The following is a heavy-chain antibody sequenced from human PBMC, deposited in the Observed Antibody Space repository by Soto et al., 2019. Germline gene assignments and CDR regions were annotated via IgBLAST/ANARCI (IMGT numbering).Heavy chain of an antibody. J-gene: IGHJ4*02. Sequence: SETLSLTCAVSGGSISSGGYSWSWIRQPPGKGLEWIGYIYHSGSTYYNPSLKSRVTISADRSKNQFSLKLSSVTAADTAVYYCARVMVRGATDYFDYWGQGTLVTVSS. CDR2: IYHSGST. CDR1: GGSISSGGYS. CDR3: ARVMVRGATDYFDY. D-gene: IGHD3-10*01. V-gene: IGHV4-30-2*01.